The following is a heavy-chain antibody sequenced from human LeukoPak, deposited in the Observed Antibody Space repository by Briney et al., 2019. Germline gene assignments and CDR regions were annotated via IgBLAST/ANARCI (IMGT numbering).Heavy chain of an antibody. CDR1: GESFSGYY. Sequence: SETLSLTCAVYGESFSGYYWTWIRQPPGKGLEWIGSIYHSGSTYYNPSLKSRVTISVDTSKNQFSLKLSSVTAADTAVYYCARGLRYYDSRDRFDFWGQGALVTVSS. V-gene: IGHV4-38-2*01. CDR2: IYHSGST. J-gene: IGHJ4*02. D-gene: IGHD3-22*01. CDR3: ARGLRYYDSRDRFDF.